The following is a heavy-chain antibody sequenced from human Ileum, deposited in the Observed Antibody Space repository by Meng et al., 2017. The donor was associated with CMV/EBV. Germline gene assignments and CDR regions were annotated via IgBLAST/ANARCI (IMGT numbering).Heavy chain of an antibody. CDR1: GGSVNRNTYY. V-gene: IGHV4-39*07. CDR2: IFDSGSA. D-gene: IGHD6-13*01. CDR3: VRDHGSSSWFFY. Sequence: QLQESGPGPGKPSETLSLTCTASGGSVNRNTYYWGWIRQPPGKSLEWIGTIFDSGSAFYNPSLQSRVSVSIDMSRNQLSLSLSSVTAADTAVYYCVRDHGSSSWFFYWGQGTLVTVSS. J-gene: IGHJ4*02.